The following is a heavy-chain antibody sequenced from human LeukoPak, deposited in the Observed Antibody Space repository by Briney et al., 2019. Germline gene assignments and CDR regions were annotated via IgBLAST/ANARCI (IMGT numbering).Heavy chain of an antibody. CDR2: IIPILGIT. CDR1: GGTFSSYA. D-gene: IGHD6-13*01. J-gene: IGHJ5*02. Sequence: SVKVSCKASGGTFSSYAISWVRQAPGQGLGWMGRIIPILGITNYAQKFQGRVTITADESTSTAYIEMRSLRSEDAAVDYCSRDSYSSSWGHANWFDHWGQGTLVTVSS. CDR3: SRDSYSSSWGHANWFDH. V-gene: IGHV1-69*04.